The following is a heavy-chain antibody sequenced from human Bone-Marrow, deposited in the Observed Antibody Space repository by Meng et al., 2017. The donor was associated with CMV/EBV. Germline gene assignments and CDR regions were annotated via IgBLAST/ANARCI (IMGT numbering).Heavy chain of an antibody. J-gene: IGHJ3*02. D-gene: IGHD2/OR15-2a*01. V-gene: IGHV3-9*01. CDR1: GFTFDDYA. Sequence: SLKISCAASGFTFDDYAMHWVRQAPGKGLEWVSGISWNSGSIGYADSVKGRFTISRDNAKNSLYLQMNSLRAEDTALYYCAKVLLQGNAFDIWGPGTMVTVSS. CDR3: AKVLLQGNAFDI. CDR2: ISWNSGSI.